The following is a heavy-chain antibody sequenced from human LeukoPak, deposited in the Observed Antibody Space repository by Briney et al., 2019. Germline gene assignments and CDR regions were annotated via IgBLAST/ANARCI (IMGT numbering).Heavy chain of an antibody. CDR2: ISYDGSDK. Sequence: GRSLRLSCVASGFSFGSYSMHWVRRAPGRGLDWVAAISYDGSDKYYADSLKGRFTISRDNSKNTVFLQVNSLRPEDTAVYYCGRDRAVAATASFDFWGQGTVVIVSS. CDR1: GFSFGSYS. CDR3: GRDRAVAATASFDF. V-gene: IGHV3-30*04. J-gene: IGHJ4*02. D-gene: IGHD6-19*01.